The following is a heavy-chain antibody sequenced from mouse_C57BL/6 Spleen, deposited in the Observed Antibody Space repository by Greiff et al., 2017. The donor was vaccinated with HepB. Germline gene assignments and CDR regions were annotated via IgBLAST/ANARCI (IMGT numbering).Heavy chain of an antibody. D-gene: IGHD1-1*01. CDR3: ARSGTTVVATGYFDY. V-gene: IGHV1-54*01. CDR2: INPGSGGT. Sequence: VQLQESGAELVRPGPSVKVSCKASGYAFTNYLIEWVKQRPGQGLEWIGVINPGSGGTNYNEKFKGKATLTADKSSSTAYMQLSSLTSEDSAVYFCARSGTTVVATGYFDYWGQGTTLTVSS. J-gene: IGHJ2*01. CDR1: GYAFTNYL.